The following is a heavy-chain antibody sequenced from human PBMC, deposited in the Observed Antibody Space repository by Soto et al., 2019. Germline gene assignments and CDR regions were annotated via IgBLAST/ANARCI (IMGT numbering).Heavy chain of an antibody. D-gene: IGHD2-15*01. V-gene: IGHV3-30*03. CDR1: GFTFSSYV. J-gene: IGHJ4*02. CDR2: ISYDGSNK. Sequence: QVQLVESGGGVVQPGRSLRLSCAASGFTFSSYVMHWVRQAPGKGLEWVAVISYDGSNKYYSDSVKGRFTISRDNSKNTLYRQMNSLRAEDTAVYYCAMRDNWGQGTLVTVSS. CDR3: AMRDN.